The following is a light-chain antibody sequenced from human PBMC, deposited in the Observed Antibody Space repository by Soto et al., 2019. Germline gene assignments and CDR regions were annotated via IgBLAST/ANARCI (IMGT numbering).Light chain of an antibody. V-gene: IGKV1-16*01. CDR3: QQYKSYSSWT. CDR2: AAS. CDR1: QTISNY. Sequence: DIHMTQSPSSLSAFVGDRFTMTCRAGQTISNYVNWYQQKPGKAPKVLIYAASTLQSWVPSTFSGSGSGTEFTLTISSLQPDDFATYYCQQYKSYSSWTFGQGTKVDIK. J-gene: IGKJ1*01.